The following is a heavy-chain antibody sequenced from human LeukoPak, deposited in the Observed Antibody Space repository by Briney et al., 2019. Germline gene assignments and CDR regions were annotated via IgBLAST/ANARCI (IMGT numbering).Heavy chain of an antibody. J-gene: IGHJ6*03. CDR3: ATMGGSTSSSWRDYYYYYMDV. D-gene: IGHD6-13*01. V-gene: IGHV1-24*01. Sequence: GASVKVSCKVSGYTLTELSMHWVRQAPGKGLEWMGGFDPEDGETIYAQKFQGRVTMTEDTSTDTACMELSSLRSEDTAVYYCATMGGSTSSSWRDYYYYYMDVWGKGTTVTISS. CDR1: GYTLTELS. CDR2: FDPEDGET.